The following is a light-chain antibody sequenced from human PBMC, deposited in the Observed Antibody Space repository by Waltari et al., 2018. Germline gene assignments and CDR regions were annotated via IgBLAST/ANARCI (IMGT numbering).Light chain of an antibody. V-gene: IGLV4-69*01. CDR1: SGHSSNI. CDR2: VNSDGSP. CDR3: ETGGHGTWV. J-gene: IGLJ3*02. Sequence: QLVLTQSPSASASLGASVKLPCTLSSGHSSNIIAWLQPRPERGPRYLMKVNSDGSPYKGDDIPDRFSGSSSGAERYLTISSLQSEDEADYYCETGGHGTWVFGGGTKLTVL.